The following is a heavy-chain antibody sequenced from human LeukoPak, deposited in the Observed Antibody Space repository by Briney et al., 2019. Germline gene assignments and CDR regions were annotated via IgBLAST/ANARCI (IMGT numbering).Heavy chain of an antibody. D-gene: IGHD5-18*01. V-gene: IGHV3-43*01. CDR3: VKGRRRGYAYGTLES. CDR1: GFTFDYYT. J-gene: IGHJ4*02. CDR2: ISMDGVNT. Sequence: GGSLRLSCAASGFTFDYYTMYWVRQGPEKGLEWVSLISMDGVNTFYADPVKVRFTISRDNNKNSLYLQMNGLRTDDTGLYYCVKGRRRGYAYGTLESWGQGTLVTVSS.